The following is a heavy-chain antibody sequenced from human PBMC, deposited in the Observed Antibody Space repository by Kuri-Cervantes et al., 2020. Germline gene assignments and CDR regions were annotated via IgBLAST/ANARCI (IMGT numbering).Heavy chain of an antibody. J-gene: IGHJ6*03. V-gene: IGHV1-3*01. D-gene: IGHD3-10*01. CDR1: GYTFTSYA. CDR2: INAGNGNT. Sequence: ASVKVSCKASGYTFTSYAMHWVRQAPGQRLEWMGWINAGNGNTKYSQKFQGRVTITRDTSASTAYMELSSLRSEDTAVCYCAREELWFREPEPDYYYYYMDVWGKGTTVTVSS. CDR3: AREELWFREPEPDYYYYYMDV.